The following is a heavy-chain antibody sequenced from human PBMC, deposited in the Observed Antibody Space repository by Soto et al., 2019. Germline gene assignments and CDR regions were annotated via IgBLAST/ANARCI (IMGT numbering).Heavy chain of an antibody. V-gene: IGHV3-23*01. Sequence: GGSLRLTSAASGFSCIIYAMSWVRHAPGKGLEWVSAISRSGGSTYYADSVKGRFTISRDNSKNTLYLQMNSLRAEDTAVYYCAKLSSPINDIAADGPGYWGQGTLFPVS. CDR3: AKLSSPINDIAADGPGY. D-gene: IGHD6-13*01. J-gene: IGHJ1*01. CDR1: GFSCIIYA. CDR2: ISRSGGST.